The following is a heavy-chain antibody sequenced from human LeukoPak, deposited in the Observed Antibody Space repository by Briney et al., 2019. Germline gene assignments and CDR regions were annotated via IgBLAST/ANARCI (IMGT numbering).Heavy chain of an antibody. CDR3: AKHQMVVAATLDY. D-gene: IGHD2-15*01. V-gene: IGHV3-23*01. CDR1: GFTVSSNY. CDR2: ISGSGGST. Sequence: GGSLRLSCAASGFTVSSNYMSWVRQAPGKGLEWVSAISGSGGSTYYADSVKGRFTIPRDNSKNTLYLQMNSLRAEDTAVYYCAKHQMVVAATLDYWGQGTLVTVSS. J-gene: IGHJ4*02.